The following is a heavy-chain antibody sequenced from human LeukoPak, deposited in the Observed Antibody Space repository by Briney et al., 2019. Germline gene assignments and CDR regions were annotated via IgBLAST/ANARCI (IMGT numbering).Heavy chain of an antibody. J-gene: IGHJ4*02. CDR1: GFTFSRYW. CDR2: IKQDGSEK. Sequence: GGSLRLSCAASGFTFSRYWMSWVRQAPGKGLEWVVNIKQDGSEKYYVDSVKGRFTISRDNAKNSLSLQMNSLRAEDTAVYYCARLIRYNWNYDYWGQGTLVTVSS. CDR3: ARLIRYNWNYDY. D-gene: IGHD1-7*01. V-gene: IGHV3-7*05.